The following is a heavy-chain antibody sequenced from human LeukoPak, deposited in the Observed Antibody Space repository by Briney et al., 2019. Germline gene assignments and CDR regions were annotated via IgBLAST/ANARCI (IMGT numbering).Heavy chain of an antibody. Sequence: GGSLRLSCAASGFTFTTFGIHWVRQAPGKGLEWVAAISPDGNLENYTDSVQGRFTVSRDNSKNMIYLQMNSLRGEDSALYYCAKINNNDDYWGHGTLVTVSS. V-gene: IGHV3-30*18. J-gene: IGHJ4*01. D-gene: IGHD1/OR15-1a*01. CDR1: GFTFTTFG. CDR2: ISPDGNLE. CDR3: AKINNNDDY.